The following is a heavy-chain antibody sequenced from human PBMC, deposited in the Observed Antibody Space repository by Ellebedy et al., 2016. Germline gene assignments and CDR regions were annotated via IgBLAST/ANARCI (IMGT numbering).Heavy chain of an antibody. CDR1: GGTFSSYA. D-gene: IGHD2-15*01. CDR3: ASEPYCSGGSCVLGYYGMDV. J-gene: IGHJ6*02. V-gene: IGHV1-69*13. CDR2: IIPIFGTA. Sequence: SVKVSCXASGGTFSSYAISWVRQAPGQGLEWMGGIIPIFGTANYAQKFQGRVTITADESTSTAYMELSSLRSEDTAVYYCASEPYCSGGSCVLGYYGMDVWGQGALVTVSS.